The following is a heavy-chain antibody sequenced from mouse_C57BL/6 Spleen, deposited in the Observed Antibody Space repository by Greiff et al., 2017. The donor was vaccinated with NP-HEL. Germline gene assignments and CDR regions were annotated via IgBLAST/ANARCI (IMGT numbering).Heavy chain of an antibody. CDR3: ARGNYKDYYAMDY. D-gene: IGHD2-1*01. J-gene: IGHJ4*01. CDR2: IDPSDSYT. Sequence: QVQLQQSGAELVKPGASVKLSCKASGYTFTSYWMQWVKQRPGQGLEWIGEIDPSDSYTNYNQKFKGKATLTVDTSSSTAYMQLSSLTSEDSAVYYCARGNYKDYYAMDYWGQGTSVTVSS. V-gene: IGHV1-50*01. CDR1: GYTFTSYW.